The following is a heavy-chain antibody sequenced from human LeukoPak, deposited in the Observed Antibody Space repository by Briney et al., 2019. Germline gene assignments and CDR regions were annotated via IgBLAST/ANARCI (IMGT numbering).Heavy chain of an antibody. V-gene: IGHV3-23*01. Sequence: PGGSLRLSCAASGFTFSSYAMSWVRQAPGKGLEWVSAISGSGGSTYYADSVKGRFTISRDNSKNTLYLQMNSLRAEDTAVYYCARDYVGSDSSGYYDYYGMDVWGQGTTVTVSS. D-gene: IGHD3-22*01. CDR1: GFTFSSYA. CDR2: ISGSGGST. J-gene: IGHJ6*02. CDR3: ARDYVGSDSSGYYDYYGMDV.